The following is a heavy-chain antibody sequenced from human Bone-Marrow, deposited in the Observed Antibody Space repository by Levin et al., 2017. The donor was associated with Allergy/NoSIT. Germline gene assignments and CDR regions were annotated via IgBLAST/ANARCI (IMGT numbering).Heavy chain of an antibody. Sequence: TSQTLSLTCDVSGGSIRSSFWWSWVRQPPGKGLEWIGEINHSGSTNYNPSLKSRVIMSVDKSENQFSLRLNSVTAADTAIFYCAARQVGGGFDYWGQGTLVTVSS. CDR1: GGSIRSSFW. J-gene: IGHJ4*02. CDR3: AARQVGGGFDY. CDR2: INHSGST. V-gene: IGHV4-4*02. D-gene: IGHD3-10*01.